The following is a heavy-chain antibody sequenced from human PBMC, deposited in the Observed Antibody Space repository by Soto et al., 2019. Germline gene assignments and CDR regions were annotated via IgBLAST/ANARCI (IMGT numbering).Heavy chain of an antibody. V-gene: IGHV4-31*03. Sequence: PSETLSLTCTVSGASISSGVYYWTWIRQHPGKGLEWIGYIESSGSTFFNPSLKSRVAISVDPSKSHFSLNLNSVTAADTAIYYCAGAVNDYYSRGYRTSDFDYWGHGTLVTVSS. D-gene: IGHD3-22*01. CDR1: GASISSGVYY. CDR3: AGAVNDYYSRGYRTSDFDY. J-gene: IGHJ4*01. CDR2: IESSGST.